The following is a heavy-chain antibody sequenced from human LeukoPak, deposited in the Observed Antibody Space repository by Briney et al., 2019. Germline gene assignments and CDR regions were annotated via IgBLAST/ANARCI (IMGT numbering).Heavy chain of an antibody. Sequence: GASVKVSCKASGYTFTSYYMHWVRQAPGQGLEWMGIINPNGGSTSYAQKFQGRVTMTRDMSTSTVYMELSSLRSEDTAVYYCARDTNYYYDSSGYYYFVYWGQGTLVTVSS. V-gene: IGHV1-46*01. CDR2: INPNGGST. CDR1: GYTFTSYY. D-gene: IGHD3-22*01. CDR3: ARDTNYYYDSSGYYYFVY. J-gene: IGHJ4*02.